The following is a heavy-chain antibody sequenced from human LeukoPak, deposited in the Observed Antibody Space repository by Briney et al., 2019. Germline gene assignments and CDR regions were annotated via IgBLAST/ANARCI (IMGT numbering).Heavy chain of an antibody. CDR1: GYTFTGYY. V-gene: IGHV1-2*04. Sequence: ASVKVSCKASGYTFTGYYMHWVRQAPGQGLEWMGWINPNSGGTNYAQKFQGWVTMTRDTSISTAYMELSRLRSDDTAVYYCARDLAPRGDQFDWLSNYYYYGMDVWGQGTTVTVSS. CDR3: ARDLAPRGDQFDWLSNYYYYGMDV. J-gene: IGHJ6*02. CDR2: INPNSGGT. D-gene: IGHD3-9*01.